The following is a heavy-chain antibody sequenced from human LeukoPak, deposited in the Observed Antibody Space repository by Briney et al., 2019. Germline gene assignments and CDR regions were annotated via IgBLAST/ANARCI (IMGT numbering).Heavy chain of an antibody. V-gene: IGHV3-30*18. Sequence: GGSLRLSCVVSGLNFTNSGMHWVRQAPDKGPEWVAVISYDGSHQYYADSVRGRFTISRDDAKNSVFLQMDSLRVEDTAMYYCAKDGGDHRNSWFDPWGQGTLVSVSS. J-gene: IGHJ5*02. CDR1: GLNFTNSG. D-gene: IGHD2-21*02. CDR2: ISYDGSHQ. CDR3: AKDGGDHRNSWFDP.